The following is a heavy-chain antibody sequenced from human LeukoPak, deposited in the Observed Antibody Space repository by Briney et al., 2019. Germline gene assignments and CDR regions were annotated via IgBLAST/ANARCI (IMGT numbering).Heavy chain of an antibody. J-gene: IGHJ4*02. CDR3: AKSGPHPEWELRPFDY. V-gene: IGHV3-30*18. D-gene: IGHD1-26*01. CDR2: ISYDVGNK. CDR1: GFTFSSYG. Sequence: PGRSLRLSCAPSGFTFSSYGMHWVRQAPGKGLEWVTVISYDVGNKYYADSVKGRFTISRDNSKNTLYLQMNSLRAEDTAVYYCAKSGPHPEWELRPFDYWGQGTLVTVSS.